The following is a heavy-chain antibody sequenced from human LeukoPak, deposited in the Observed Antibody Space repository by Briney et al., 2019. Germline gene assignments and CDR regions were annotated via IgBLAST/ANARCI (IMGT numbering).Heavy chain of an antibody. CDR1: GFTFSDYY. J-gene: IGHJ4*02. V-gene: IGHV3-11*01. CDR3: ARDPRITMVRAPVY. Sequence: GGSLRLSCVVSGFTFSDYYMTWIRQTPGKGLEWVSYISSSGSTIYYADSVKGRFTISRDNAKNSLYLQMNSLRAEDTAVYYCARDPRITMVRAPVYWGQGTLVTVSS. CDR2: ISSSGSTI. D-gene: IGHD3-10*01.